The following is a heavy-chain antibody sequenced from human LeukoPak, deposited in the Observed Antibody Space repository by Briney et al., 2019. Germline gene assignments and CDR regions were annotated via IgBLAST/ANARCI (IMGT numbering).Heavy chain of an antibody. CDR3: AKDFPGSTKYSFDN. D-gene: IGHD1-1*01. V-gene: IGHV3-23*01. Sequence: QAGGSLRLSCAASGFTFSSYAMSWVRQAPGKGLEWVSAISGSGGRTYYADSVKGRFTISRDNSKNTLYLQMNNLRADDSALYYCAKDFPGSTKYSFDNWGLGTLVTVSS. CDR1: GFTFSSYA. J-gene: IGHJ4*02. CDR2: ISGSGGRT.